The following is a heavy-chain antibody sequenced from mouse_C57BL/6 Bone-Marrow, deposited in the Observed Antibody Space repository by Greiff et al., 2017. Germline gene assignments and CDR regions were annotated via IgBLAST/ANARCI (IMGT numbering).Heavy chain of an antibody. J-gene: IGHJ3*01. V-gene: IGHV1-82*01. Sequence: QVQLQQSGPELVMPGASVKISCKASGYAFSSSWMNWVKQRPGTGLEWIGRIYPGDGDTNYNGKFKGQATLTADKSSSTAYMQLSSLTSEDSAVYFYACYYDYDVGFAYWGQGTLVTVSA. CDR1: GYAFSSSW. CDR2: IYPGDGDT. D-gene: IGHD2-4*01. CDR3: ACYYDYDVGFAY.